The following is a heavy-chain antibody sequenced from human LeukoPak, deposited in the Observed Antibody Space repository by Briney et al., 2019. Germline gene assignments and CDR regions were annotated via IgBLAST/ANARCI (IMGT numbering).Heavy chain of an antibody. D-gene: IGHD6-13*01. Sequence: PGGSLRLSCAASGFTFSSYVMHWVRQAPGKGLEWVAFIRYDGSNKYYADSVKGRFTISRDNSKNTLYLQMNSLRAEDTAVYYCAKGLTRIAAPCDYWGQGTLVTVSS. V-gene: IGHV3-30*02. CDR1: GFTFSSYV. CDR2: IRYDGSNK. CDR3: AKGLTRIAAPCDY. J-gene: IGHJ4*02.